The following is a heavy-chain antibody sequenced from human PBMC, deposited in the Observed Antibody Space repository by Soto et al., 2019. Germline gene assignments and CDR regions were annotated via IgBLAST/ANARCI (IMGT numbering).Heavy chain of an antibody. Sequence: QVTLKESGPALVRPTQTLTLTCAFSGFSLSTSGVGVGWIRQPPGKALEWLAVIYWDESKDYSPSLRSRLTITKDTSKNQVVLTMTNMDPMDTGTYYCAHKGPEDWPLDYWGQGTLVTVSS. CDR2: IYWDESK. D-gene: IGHD3-9*01. CDR1: GFSLSTSGVG. J-gene: IGHJ4*02. CDR3: AHKGPEDWPLDY. V-gene: IGHV2-5*02.